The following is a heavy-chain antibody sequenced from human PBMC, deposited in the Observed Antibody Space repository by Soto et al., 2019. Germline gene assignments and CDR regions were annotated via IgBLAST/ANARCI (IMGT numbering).Heavy chain of an antibody. Sequence: QVQLVESGGGVVQRGGSLRLSCAASGFTFSSYGMHWVRQAPGKGLEWVAVIWYDGSNKYYADSVKDRYTISRDDSKNTVYLQMNSLGAEDTAVYYCTRDPLIAVAAYDAFDIWGQGTSVTVSS. V-gene: IGHV3-33*01. D-gene: IGHD6-19*01. CDR2: IWYDGSNK. CDR3: TRDPLIAVAAYDAFDI. CDR1: GFTFSSYG. J-gene: IGHJ3*02.